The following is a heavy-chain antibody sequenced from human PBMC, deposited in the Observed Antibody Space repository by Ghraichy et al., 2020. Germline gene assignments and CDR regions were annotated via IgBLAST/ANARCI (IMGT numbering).Heavy chain of an antibody. CDR2: INPNSGVT. V-gene: IGHV1-2*02. J-gene: IGHJ4*02. Sequence: ASVKVSCKASGYTFTAYYMHWVRQAPGQGREWMGWINPNSGVTNSAQKFQGRVTMARDTSIRAAYMELSRLTSDDTAVYYCATGGYYDSSGHSFDYWGQGTLVTVSS. D-gene: IGHD3-22*01. CDR3: ATGGYYDSSGHSFDY. CDR1: GYTFTAYY.